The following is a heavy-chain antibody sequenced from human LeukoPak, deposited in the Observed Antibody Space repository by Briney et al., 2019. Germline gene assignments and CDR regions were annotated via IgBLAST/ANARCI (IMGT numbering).Heavy chain of an antibody. Sequence: PSETLSLTCTVSGGSISSSSYYWGWIRQPPGKGLEWIGSIYYSGSTYYNPSLKSRVTISVDTSKNQFSLKLSSVTAADTAVYYCARLRQWLYHFDYWGQGTLVTVSS. CDR1: GGSISSSSYY. CDR3: ARLRQWLYHFDY. D-gene: IGHD6-19*01. J-gene: IGHJ4*02. V-gene: IGHV4-39*01. CDR2: IYYSGST.